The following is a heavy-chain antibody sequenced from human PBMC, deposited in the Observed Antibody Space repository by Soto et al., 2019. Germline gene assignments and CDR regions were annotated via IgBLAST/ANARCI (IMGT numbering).Heavy chain of an antibody. D-gene: IGHD4-17*01. CDR1: GGTFSSYA. Sequence: QVQLVQSGAEVKKPGSSVKVSCKASGGTFSSYAISWVRQAPGQGLEWMGGIIPIFGTANYAQKFQGRVTLTADESTSTAYMEPSSLRSEDTAVYYCARAAISVTTPYLAVDYWGQGTLVTVSS. CDR3: ARAAISVTTPYLAVDY. CDR2: IIPIFGTA. V-gene: IGHV1-69*01. J-gene: IGHJ4*02.